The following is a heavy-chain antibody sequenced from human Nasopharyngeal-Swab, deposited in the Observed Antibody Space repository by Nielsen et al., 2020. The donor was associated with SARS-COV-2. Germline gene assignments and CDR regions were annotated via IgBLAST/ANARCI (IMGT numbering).Heavy chain of an antibody. J-gene: IGHJ6*02. CDR2: ISWNSGSI. CDR1: GFTFDDYA. Sequence: SLSLSCAASGFTFDDYAMHWVRQAPGKGLEWVSGISWNSGSIGYADSVKGRFTISRDNAKNSLYLQMNSLRAEDTALYYCAKDISGGYGQYYYGMDVWGQGTTVTVSS. D-gene: IGHD5-12*01. CDR3: AKDISGGYGQYYYGMDV. V-gene: IGHV3-9*01.